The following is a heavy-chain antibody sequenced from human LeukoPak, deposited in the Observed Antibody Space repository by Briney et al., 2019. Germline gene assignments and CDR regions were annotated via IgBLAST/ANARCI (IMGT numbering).Heavy chain of an antibody. V-gene: IGHV3-74*01. J-gene: IGHJ6*03. D-gene: IGHD3-3*01. CDR1: GFTFSSYW. Sequence: GGSLRLSCAASGFTFSSYWMHWVRQAPGKGLVWVSRINSDGSSTSYADSVKGRFTISRDNAKNTPYLQMNSLRAEDTAVYYCAREARDVSYYDFWSGYLRNYYYYYMDVWGKGTTVTVSS. CDR3: AREARDVSYYDFWSGYLRNYYYYYMDV. CDR2: INSDGSST.